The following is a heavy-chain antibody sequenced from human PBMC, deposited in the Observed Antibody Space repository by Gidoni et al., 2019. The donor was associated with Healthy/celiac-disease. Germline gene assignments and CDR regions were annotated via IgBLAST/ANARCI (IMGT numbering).Heavy chain of an antibody. CDR2: ISGSGGST. D-gene: IGHD2-2*01. CDR3: AKTEYPNWFDP. Sequence: EVRLLESVGGLVPPGWSVSLSVQACACTFSSYAMSWVRPAPGKGLTWVSAISGSGGSTYYADSVKGRFTISRDNSKNTLYLQMNSLRAEDTAVYYCAKTEYPNWFDPWGQGTLVTVSS. V-gene: IGHV3-23*01. CDR1: ACTFSSYA. J-gene: IGHJ5*02.